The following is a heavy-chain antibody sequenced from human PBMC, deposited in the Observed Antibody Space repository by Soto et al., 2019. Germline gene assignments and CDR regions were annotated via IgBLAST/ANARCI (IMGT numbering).Heavy chain of an antibody. Sequence: QVHLVQSGAEVKKPGASVKVSCKASGYTFTSYGITWVRQAPGQGLEWMGWISAHNGNTDYAQKLQGRVIVTRDTSTSTAYMEIRSMRSGDKSVYYCARGRYGDYWGQGALVTVSS. CDR1: GYTFTSYG. D-gene: IGHD1-1*01. CDR2: ISAHNGNT. J-gene: IGHJ4*02. CDR3: ARGRYGDY. V-gene: IGHV1-18*01.